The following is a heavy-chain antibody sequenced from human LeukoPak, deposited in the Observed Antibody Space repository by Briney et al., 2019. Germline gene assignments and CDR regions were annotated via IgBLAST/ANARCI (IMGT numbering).Heavy chain of an antibody. V-gene: IGHV3-73*01. Sequence: GGSLRLSCAASGFTFSGSAMHWVRQASGKGLEWVGRIRSKANSYATAYAASVKGRFTISRDDSKNTLYLQMNSLRAEDTAVYYCAKDSTALRYFDWLPPYFDYWGQGTLVTVSS. D-gene: IGHD3-9*01. J-gene: IGHJ4*02. CDR3: AKDSTALRYFDWLPPYFDY. CDR1: GFTFSGSA. CDR2: IRSKANSYAT.